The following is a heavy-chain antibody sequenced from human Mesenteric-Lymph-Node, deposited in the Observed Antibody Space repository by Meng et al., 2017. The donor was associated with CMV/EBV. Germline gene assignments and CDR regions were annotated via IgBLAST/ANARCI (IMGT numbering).Heavy chain of an antibody. J-gene: IGHJ4*02. V-gene: IGHV4-31*03. Sequence: LRLSCTVSGGSISSGGYYWSWIRQHPGKGLEWIGYIYYSGSTYYNPSLKSRVTISVDTSKNQFYLNLSSVTAADTAVYYCARDQGTATEPFDYWGQGTLVTVSS. CDR2: IYYSGST. CDR3: ARDQGTATEPFDY. CDR1: GGSISSGGYY. D-gene: IGHD1-14*01.